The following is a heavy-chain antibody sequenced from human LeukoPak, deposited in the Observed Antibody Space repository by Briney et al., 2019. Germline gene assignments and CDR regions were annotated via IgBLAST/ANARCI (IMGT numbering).Heavy chain of an antibody. CDR1: GFTFSDYA. Sequence: GGSLRLSCAASGFTFSDYAKKWVRQAPGMRLEWLSSITSSGSSTYYADSVKGRFTISRDHSKNTLYLQMNSLRGADTAVYYCARVCTLFGAVVYCMAVWGKRTTLTVPS. CDR2: ITSSGSST. J-gene: IGHJ6*03. CDR3: ARVCTLFGAVVYCMAV. D-gene: IGHD3-3*01. V-gene: IGHV3-23*01.